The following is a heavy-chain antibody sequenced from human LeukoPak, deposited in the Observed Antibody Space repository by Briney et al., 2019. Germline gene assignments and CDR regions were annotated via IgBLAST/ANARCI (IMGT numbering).Heavy chain of an antibody. V-gene: IGHV3-7*03. CDR1: GFTFSNYW. Sequence: GGSLRLSCEGSGFTFSNYWMSWVRQAPGKGLEWVANIQQHGSETYYGDSVKGRFTISRDNAKNSLYLQMNSLRAEDTALYYCAKGFLSIVGATRHDAFDIWGQGTMVTVSS. J-gene: IGHJ3*02. CDR2: IQQHGSET. D-gene: IGHD1-26*01. CDR3: AKGFLSIVGATRHDAFDI.